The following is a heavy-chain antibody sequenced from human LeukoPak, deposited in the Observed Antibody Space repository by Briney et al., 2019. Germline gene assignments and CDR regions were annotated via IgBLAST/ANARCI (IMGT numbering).Heavy chain of an antibody. CDR2: IIPIFGTA. D-gene: IGHD1-26*01. J-gene: IGHJ4*02. CDR1: GGTFSNYA. Sequence: EASVKVSXKASGGTFSNYAISWVRQAPGQGLEWMGGIIPIFGTANYAQKFQGRVTMTTDTSTSTAYMELRSLRSDDTAVFYCARDLVDGVGAPGAYWGQGALVTVSS. V-gene: IGHV1-69*05. CDR3: ARDLVDGVGAPGAY.